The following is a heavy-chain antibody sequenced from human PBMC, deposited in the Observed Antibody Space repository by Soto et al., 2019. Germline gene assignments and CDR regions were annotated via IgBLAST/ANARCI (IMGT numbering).Heavy chain of an antibody. CDR2: ISYDGSNK. J-gene: IGHJ4*02. V-gene: IGHV3-30*18. Sequence: QVQLVESGGGVVQPGRSLRLSCAASGFTFSSYGMHWLCQAPGKGLEWVAVISYDGSNKYYADSVKGRFTISRDNSKNTLYLQMNSLRAEDTAVYYCAKSVYNWNDGFFDYWGQGTLVTVSS. CDR1: GFTFSSYG. CDR3: AKSVYNWNDGFFDY. D-gene: IGHD1-1*01.